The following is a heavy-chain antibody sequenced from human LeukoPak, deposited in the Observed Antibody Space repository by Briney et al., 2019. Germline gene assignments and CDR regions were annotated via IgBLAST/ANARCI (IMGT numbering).Heavy chain of an antibody. D-gene: IGHD3-22*01. J-gene: IGHJ4*02. CDR3: ARGPPITMIVVVTPFDY. CDR1: GYTFTSYD. V-gene: IGHV1-8*01. CDR2: MNPSSGNT. Sequence: GASVKVSCKASGYTFTSYDINWVRQATGQGLEWMGWMNPSSGNTGYAQKFQGRVTMTRNTSISTAYMELSSLRSEDTAVYYCARGPPITMIVVVTPFDYWGQGTLVTVSS.